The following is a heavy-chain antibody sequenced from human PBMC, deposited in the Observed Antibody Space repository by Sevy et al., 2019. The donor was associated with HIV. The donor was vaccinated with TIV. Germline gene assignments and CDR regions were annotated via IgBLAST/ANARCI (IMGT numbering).Heavy chain of an antibody. CDR1: GFSVSNSY. CDR3: ARLSVYYYDSSGYYTTGHAFDI. J-gene: IGHJ3*02. V-gene: IGHV3-53*01. CDR2: IYSGDST. D-gene: IGHD3-22*01. Sequence: GGSLRLSCAASGFSVSNSYMSWVRQAPGKGPQWVSVIYSGDSTYYTDSVKGRFTISRDNSKNTLYLQMNSLRAEDTAVYYCARLSVYYYDSSGYYTTGHAFDIWGQGTMVTVSS.